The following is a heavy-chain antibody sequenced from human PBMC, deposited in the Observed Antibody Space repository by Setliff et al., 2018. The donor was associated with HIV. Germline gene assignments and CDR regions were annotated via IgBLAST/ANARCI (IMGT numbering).Heavy chain of an antibody. D-gene: IGHD1-1*01. J-gene: IGHJ4*02. CDR2: IKSVFDGGAA. CDR1: GFTFTSAW. Sequence: GESLKISCAASGFTFTSAWMNWVRQVPGKGLEWVGRIKSVFDGGAADYAAPVKGRFTISRDDSKTTLYLQMNSLKTEDTAVYYCTADIPVPLAQIDYWGQGTLVTVSS. V-gene: IGHV3-15*01. CDR3: TADIPVPLAQIDY.